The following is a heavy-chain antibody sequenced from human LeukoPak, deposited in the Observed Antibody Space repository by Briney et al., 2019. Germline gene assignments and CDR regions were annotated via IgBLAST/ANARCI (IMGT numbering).Heavy chain of an antibody. Sequence: GGSLRLSCAASGFTFRSYVMNWVRQAPGKGLEWVSAISHSGDRTYYADSVKGRFAISRDNSKNILYLQMNGLRAEDTALYYCAKVVGIWIGEMFDAFDVWGHGTMVAVSS. D-gene: IGHD3-10*01. CDR1: GFTFRSYV. CDR3: AKVVGIWIGEMFDAFDV. J-gene: IGHJ3*01. CDR2: ISHSGDRT. V-gene: IGHV3-23*01.